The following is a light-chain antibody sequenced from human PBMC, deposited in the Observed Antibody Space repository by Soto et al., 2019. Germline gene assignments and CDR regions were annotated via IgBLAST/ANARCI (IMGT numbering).Light chain of an antibody. CDR3: NSYTSRGTLL. J-gene: IGLJ1*01. Sequence: QSVPTQPASVSGSPGQSISISCTGTSSDVGGYNYVSWYQQHPGKAPKLIIYEISNRPSGVSNRFSGSKSGYTASLTISGLQAEDEADYYCNSYTSRGTLLFGTGTKLTVL. CDR1: SSDVGGYNY. CDR2: EIS. V-gene: IGLV2-14*01.